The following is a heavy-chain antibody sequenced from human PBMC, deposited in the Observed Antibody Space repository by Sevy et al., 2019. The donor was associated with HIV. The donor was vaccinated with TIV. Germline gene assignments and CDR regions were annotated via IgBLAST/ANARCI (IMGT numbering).Heavy chain of an antibody. J-gene: IGHJ4*02. D-gene: IGHD3-22*01. CDR1: GYTLTELS. Sequence: ASVKVSCKVSGYTLTELSMHWVRQAPGKGLEWMGGFDPEEGETIYAQKYQGRVTMTEDTSTDTAYMELSSLKSEDTAVYYCTTMEYFYDSSTYLNGDYWGQGTLVTVSS. CDR3: TTMEYFYDSSTYLNGDY. CDR2: FDPEEGET. V-gene: IGHV1-24*01.